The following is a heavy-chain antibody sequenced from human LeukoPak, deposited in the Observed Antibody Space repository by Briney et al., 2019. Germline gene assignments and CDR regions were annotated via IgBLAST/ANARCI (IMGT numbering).Heavy chain of an antibody. CDR1: GDSVSSNSAA. D-gene: IGHD2-8*01. J-gene: IGHJ4*02. CDR2: TYYRSKWYN. Sequence: SQTLSLTCAISGDSVSSNSAAWNWIRQSPSRGLEWLGRTYYRSKWYNDYAVSVKSRITINPDTSKNQFSLKLSSVTAADTAVYYCARYCSSDVCDSRYFDYWGQGTPVTVSS. V-gene: IGHV6-1*01. CDR3: ARYCSSDVCDSRYFDY.